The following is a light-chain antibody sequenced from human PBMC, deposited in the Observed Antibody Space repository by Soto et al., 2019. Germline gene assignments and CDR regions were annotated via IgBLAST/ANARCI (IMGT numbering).Light chain of an antibody. Sequence: DIVMTQTPLSLSVTPGQPASISCKSSQRLLDSDGKTFLYWYVKRPGHPPQVRIYEVSNLFAGVPDMFSGSGSDTECALAISRVEAEDFSKDYCMQSLHLPLTFGGGNNVE. V-gene: IGKV2D-29*01. CDR1: QRLLDSDGKTF. CDR3: MQSLHLPLT. J-gene: IGKJ4*01. CDR2: EVS.